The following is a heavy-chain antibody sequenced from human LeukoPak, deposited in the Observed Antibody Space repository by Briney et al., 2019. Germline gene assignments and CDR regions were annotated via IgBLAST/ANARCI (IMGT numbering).Heavy chain of an antibody. J-gene: IGHJ3*02. D-gene: IGHD6-19*01. V-gene: IGHV4-34*01. CDR3: ARDTGYSSGWYPLGAFDI. CDR1: GGSFSGYY. Sequence: PSETLSLTCAVYGGSFSGYYWRWLRQPPAKGLEGIGEINHSGSTNYNPSLKSRVTISVDTSKNQFSLKLNSVTAADTAVYYGARDTGYSSGWYPLGAFDIWGQGTMVTVSS. CDR2: INHSGST.